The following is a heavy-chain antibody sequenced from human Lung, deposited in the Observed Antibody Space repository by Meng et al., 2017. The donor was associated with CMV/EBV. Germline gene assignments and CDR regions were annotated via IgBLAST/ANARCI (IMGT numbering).Heavy chain of an antibody. V-gene: IGHV4-4*02. Sequence: QVRLAEWGPGLVKPSGTLSLTCPASGGSISSSNWWSWVRQPPGKGLEWIGEIYHSGSTNYNPSLKSRVTISVDKSKNQFSLKLSSVTAADTAVYYCASFPPPGKQWLVTDYWGQGTLVTVSS. J-gene: IGHJ4*02. CDR3: ASFPPPGKQWLVTDY. D-gene: IGHD6-19*01. CDR2: IYHSGST. CDR1: GGSISSSNW.